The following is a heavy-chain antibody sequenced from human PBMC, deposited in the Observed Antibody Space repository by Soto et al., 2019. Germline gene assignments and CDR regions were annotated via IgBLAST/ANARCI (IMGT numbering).Heavy chain of an antibody. CDR1: VSSISSYY. CDR3: ARHSASSWSYYYYMHV. D-gene: IGHD3-3*01. Sequence: SEVVSLTCTVSVSSISSYYWSWIRQPPGKGLEWIGYIYYSGSINYNPSLKSRVTISVDTSKNQFSLKLSSVTAADTAVYYCARHSASSWSYYYYMHVWGKGTTVTVSS. V-gene: IGHV4-59*08. J-gene: IGHJ6*03. CDR2: IYYSGSI.